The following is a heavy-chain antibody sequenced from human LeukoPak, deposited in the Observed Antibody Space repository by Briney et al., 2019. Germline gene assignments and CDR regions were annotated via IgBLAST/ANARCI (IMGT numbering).Heavy chain of an antibody. CDR1: GGSISSSSYY. V-gene: IGHV4-39*07. CDR2: IYYSGST. CDR3: ASGTIDGLYYYYMDV. Sequence: SETLSLTCTVSGGSISSSSYYWGWIRQPPGKGLEWIGSIYYSGSTYYNPSLKSRVTISVDTSKNQFSLKLSSVTAADTAVYYCASGTIDGLYYYYMDVWGKGTTVTISS. D-gene: IGHD3-3*01. J-gene: IGHJ6*03.